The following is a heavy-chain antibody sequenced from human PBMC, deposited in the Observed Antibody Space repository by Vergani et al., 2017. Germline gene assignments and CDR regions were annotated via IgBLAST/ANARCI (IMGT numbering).Heavy chain of an antibody. Sequence: QVQLQESGPGLVKPSETLSLTCAVSGYSISSGYYWGWIRQPPGKGLEWIGSIYHSGSTYYNPSLRSRVTISVDTSKNQFSLKLSSVTAADTAVYYCARVRRITIFGVVMTPFDYWGQGTLVTVSS. J-gene: IGHJ4*02. D-gene: IGHD3-3*01. CDR2: IYHSGST. CDR3: ARVRRITIFGVVMTPFDY. CDR1: GYSISSGYY. V-gene: IGHV4-38-2*01.